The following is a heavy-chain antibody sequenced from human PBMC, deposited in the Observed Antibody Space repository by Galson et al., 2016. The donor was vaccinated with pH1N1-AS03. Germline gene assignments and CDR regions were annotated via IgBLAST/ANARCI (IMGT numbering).Heavy chain of an antibody. V-gene: IGHV4-39*01. Sequence: WIRQPPGKGLEWIASVSYSGTTFYKSSLKRRATISVDTSENEFALRLTTVTAADTAVYYCAGYEMTYSNGWYYLDVWGKGTMVTVSS. D-gene: IGHD6-19*01. CDR3: AGYEMTYSNGWYYLDV. J-gene: IGHJ6*03. CDR2: VSYSGTT.